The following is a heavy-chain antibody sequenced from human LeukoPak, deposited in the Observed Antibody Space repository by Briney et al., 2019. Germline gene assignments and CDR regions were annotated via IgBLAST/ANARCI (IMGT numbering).Heavy chain of an antibody. D-gene: IGHD2/OR15-2a*01. J-gene: IGHJ4*02. CDR1: GFTFSSYW. CDR2: INSDGFRT. CDR3: ARDFCTSITCHDLPVY. V-gene: IGHV3-74*01. Sequence: GGSLRLSCAASGFTFSSYWMHWVRQVPGKGLVWVSRINSDGFRTNYADSVKGRFTISRDNAKNTLYLQMNSLRAEDTAVYYCARDFCTSITCHDLPVYWGQGIPVTVSS.